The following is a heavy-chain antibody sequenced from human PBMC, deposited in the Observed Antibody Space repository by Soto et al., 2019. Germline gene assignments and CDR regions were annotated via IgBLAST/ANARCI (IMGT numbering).Heavy chain of an antibody. CDR2: ISYDGSKK. CDR3: ATDNEPPPQIMDV. CDR1: GFTFSSYG. V-gene: IGHV3-30*03. D-gene: IGHD2-8*01. J-gene: IGHJ6*02. Sequence: QVQLVESGGGVVQPGRSLRLSCAASGFTFSSYGMHWVRQAPGKGLEWVAVISYDGSKKYYADPVKGRFTITRDNYKKTLYLQMKSLRAEDTAVYYCATDNEPPPQIMDVWAKGPRSPSP.